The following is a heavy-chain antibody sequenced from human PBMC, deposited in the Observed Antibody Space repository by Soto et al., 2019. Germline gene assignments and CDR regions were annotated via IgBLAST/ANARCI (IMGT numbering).Heavy chain of an antibody. D-gene: IGHD3-10*01. J-gene: IGHJ4*02. CDR1: GFTFNNYA. Sequence: EVQLLESGGGLVQPGGSLRLSCAASGFTFNNYAMTWVRQAPGKGLEWVSAISGGGDTTSYADSVKGRFTVSRDGSKNTLDLQRSSLRAEDTALYYCAKGRGGSGSLTPRVDFWGQGTRVTVSS. CDR2: ISGGGDTT. V-gene: IGHV3-23*01. CDR3: AKGRGGSGSLTPRVDF.